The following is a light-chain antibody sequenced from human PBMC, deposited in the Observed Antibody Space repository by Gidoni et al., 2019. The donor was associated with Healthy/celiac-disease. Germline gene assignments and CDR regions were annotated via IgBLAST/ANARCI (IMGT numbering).Light chain of an antibody. CDR3: GTWDSSMSALV. CDR1: SSTIGNNY. J-gene: IGLJ2*01. V-gene: IGLV1-51*01. CDR2: DNN. Sequence: QSVLTPPPSVSAAPGHKVTISCSGRSSTIGNNYVSWYQQLPGTAPKLLIDDNNKRPAGIPDRFSGSKSGTAATLGITGHQTGDEADYYCGTWDSSMSALVFGGGTKLTVL.